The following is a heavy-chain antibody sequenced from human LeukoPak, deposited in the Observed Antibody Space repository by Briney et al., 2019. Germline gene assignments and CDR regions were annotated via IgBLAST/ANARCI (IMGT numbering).Heavy chain of an antibody. CDR3: ARAPSELVEPPTRGDYFDY. CDR2: MNHSGSS. J-gene: IGHJ4*02. D-gene: IGHD2-2*01. V-gene: IGHV4-34*01. CDR1: VGSFSAYY. Sequence: SETLSLTSAVYVGSFSAYYWRWIPQCPGKGLEGRGEMNHSGSSNHHPSHKSRVTISVDTSKNQFSLKLRSVTAADTAVYYCARAPSELVEPPTRGDYFDYWGQGTLVTVSS.